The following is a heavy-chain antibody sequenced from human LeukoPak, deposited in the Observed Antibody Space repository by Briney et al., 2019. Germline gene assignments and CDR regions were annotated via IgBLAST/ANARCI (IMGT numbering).Heavy chain of an antibody. CDR3: ARLDYGDYEGWWFDP. CDR1: GGSISSYY. V-gene: IGHV4-59*08. J-gene: IGHJ5*02. CDR2: IYYSGST. D-gene: IGHD4-17*01. Sequence: PSETLSLTCTVSGGSISSYYWSWIRQPPGKGLEWIGYIYYSGSTDYNPSLKSRVTISVDTSKNQFSLKLSSVTAADTAVYYCARLDYGDYEGWWFDPWGQGTLVTVSS.